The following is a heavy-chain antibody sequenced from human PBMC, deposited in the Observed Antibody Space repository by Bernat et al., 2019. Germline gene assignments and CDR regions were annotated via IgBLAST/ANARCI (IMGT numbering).Heavy chain of an antibody. CDR1: GFTFSSYS. V-gene: IGHV3-21*01. CDR2: ISSSSSYI. CDR3: ARAPEVAVAEVDY. Sequence: EVQLVESGGGLVKPGGSLRLSCAASGFTFSSYSMNWVRQAPGKGLEWVSSISSSSSYIYYADSVKGRFTISRDNAKNSLYLQMNRLRAEDAAVYYCARAPEVAVAEVDYWGQGTLVTVSS. J-gene: IGHJ4*02. D-gene: IGHD6-19*01.